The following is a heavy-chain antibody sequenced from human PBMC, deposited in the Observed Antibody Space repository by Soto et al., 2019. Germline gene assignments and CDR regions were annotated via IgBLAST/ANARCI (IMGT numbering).Heavy chain of an antibody. CDR2: IYYSGST. Sequence: SETLSLTCTVSGGSISSGGYYWSWIRQHPGKGLEWIGYIYYSGSTYYNPSLKSRVTISVDTSKNQFSLKLSSVTAADTAVYYCARDSGSYGGYYFDYWGQGTLVTVSS. CDR3: ARDSGSYGGYYFDY. J-gene: IGHJ4*02. V-gene: IGHV4-31*03. D-gene: IGHD1-26*01. CDR1: GGSISSGGYY.